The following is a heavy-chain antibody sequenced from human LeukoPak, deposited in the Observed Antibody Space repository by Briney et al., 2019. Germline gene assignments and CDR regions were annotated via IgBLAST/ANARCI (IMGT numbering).Heavy chain of an antibody. CDR1: GYTFTGYY. V-gene: IGHV1-2*06. CDR2: INPNCGGT. CDR3: ARGARVDTAMTDLDY. D-gene: IGHD5-18*01. J-gene: IGHJ4*02. Sequence: ASVKVSCKASGYTFTGYYMYWVRQAPGQGLEWMGRINPNCGGTNYAQKFQGRVTMTRDTSISTAYMDLSRLRSDDTAVYYCARGARVDTAMTDLDYWGQGSLVTVSS.